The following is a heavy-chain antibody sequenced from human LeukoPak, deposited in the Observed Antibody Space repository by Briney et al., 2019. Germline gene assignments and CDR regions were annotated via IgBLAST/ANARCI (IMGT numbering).Heavy chain of an antibody. CDR3: AKDRRNNYEVCDY. J-gene: IGHJ4*02. V-gene: IGHV3-30*02. Sequence: GGSLSLSCAASGFTFSSYGMHWVRQAPGKGLEWVAFIRYDGSNKYYADSVKGRFTISRDNSKNMLYLQMNSLRAEDTAVYYCAKDRRNNYEVCDYWGQGTLVTVSS. D-gene: IGHD4-11*01. CDR2: IRYDGSNK. CDR1: GFTFSSYG.